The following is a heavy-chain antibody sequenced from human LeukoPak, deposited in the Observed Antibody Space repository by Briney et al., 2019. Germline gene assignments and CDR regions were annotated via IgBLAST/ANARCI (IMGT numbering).Heavy chain of an antibody. Sequence: GASVKVSCKASGYTFTGYYMHWVRQAPGQGLEWMGWINPNSGGTNYAQKFQGRVTMTRDTSISTAYMELSRLRSDDTAVYYCARGRGGVVVITNVGFDYWGQGTLVTVSS. D-gene: IGHD3-22*01. J-gene: IGHJ4*02. CDR3: ARGRGGVVVITNVGFDY. CDR1: GYTFTGYY. CDR2: INPNSGGT. V-gene: IGHV1-2*02.